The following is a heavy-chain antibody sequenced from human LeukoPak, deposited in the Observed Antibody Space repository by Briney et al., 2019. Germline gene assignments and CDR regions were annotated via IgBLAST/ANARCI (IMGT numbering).Heavy chain of an antibody. CDR1: GGSISSGSYY. CDR3: ARETVVPAAISDY. J-gene: IGHJ4*02. V-gene: IGHV4-61*02. Sequence: SETLSLTCTVSGGSISSGSYYWSWIRQPAGKGLEWIGRIYTSGSTNYNPSLKSRVTISVDTSKNQFSLKLSSVTAADTAVYYCARETVVPAAISDYWGQGTLVTVSS. D-gene: IGHD2-2*02. CDR2: IYTSGST.